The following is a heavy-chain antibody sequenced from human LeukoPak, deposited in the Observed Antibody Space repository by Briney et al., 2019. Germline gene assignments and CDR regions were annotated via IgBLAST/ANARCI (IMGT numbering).Heavy chain of an antibody. V-gene: IGHV3-7*04. D-gene: IGHD3-22*01. Sequence: PGGSLSLFCAASGFTFSSYWMNWVCQTPGKGLEWVAIILQDGSEKHYVASVKGRFTISRDSAKNSVYLQMNGLRAEDTAVYYCARAGAYSSWSTAGLCGQGTLVTVSS. J-gene: IGHJ4*02. CDR1: GFTFSSYW. CDR2: ILQDGSEK. CDR3: ARAGAYSSWSTAGL.